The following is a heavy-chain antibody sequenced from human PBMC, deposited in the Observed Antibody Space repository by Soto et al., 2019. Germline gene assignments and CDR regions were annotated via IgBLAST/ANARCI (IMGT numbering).Heavy chain of an antibody. CDR1: GFTFSSYG. J-gene: IGHJ4*02. CDR3: AKDRKRYFDWLLEYYFDY. D-gene: IGHD3-9*01. V-gene: IGHV3-30*18. Sequence: PGGSLRLSCAASGFTFSSYGMHWVRQAPGKGLEWVAVISYDGSNKYYADSVKGRFTISRDNSKNTLYLQMNSLRAEDTAVYYCAKDRKRYFDWLLEYYFDYWGQGTLVTVSS. CDR2: ISYDGSNK.